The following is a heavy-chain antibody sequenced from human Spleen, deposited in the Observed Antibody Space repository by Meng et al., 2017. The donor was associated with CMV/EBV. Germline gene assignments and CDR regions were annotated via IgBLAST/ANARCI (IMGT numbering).Heavy chain of an antibody. CDR2: ISYDGTTQ. CDR1: GFTFSSYA. V-gene: IGHV3-30-3*01. J-gene: IGHJ4*02. CDR3: ARGGCSTTCFSY. D-gene: IGHD2-2*01. Sequence: GESLKISCAASGFTFSSYAMHWVRQAPGKGLEWVTIISYDGTTQYYADSVKGRFTISRDNSKNTVYPQMNSLRAEDTAVYYCARGGCSTTCFSYWGQGTLVTVSS.